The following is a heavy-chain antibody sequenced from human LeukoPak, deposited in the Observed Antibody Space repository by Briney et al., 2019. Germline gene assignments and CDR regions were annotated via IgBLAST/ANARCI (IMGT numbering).Heavy chain of an antibody. CDR1: GFTFSSYG. Sequence: PGGSLRLSCAASGFTFSSYGMQWVRQAPGKGLEWVAFIRYDGSNKYYADSVKGRFTISRDNSKNTLYLQMNSLRAEDTAVYYCGKDRGVLEWFARGPEFDYWGQGTLVTVSS. D-gene: IGHD3-3*01. CDR3: GKDRGVLEWFARGPEFDY. V-gene: IGHV3-30*02. J-gene: IGHJ4*02. CDR2: IRYDGSNK.